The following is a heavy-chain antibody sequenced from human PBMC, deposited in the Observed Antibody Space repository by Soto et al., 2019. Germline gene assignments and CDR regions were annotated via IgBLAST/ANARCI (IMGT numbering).Heavy chain of an antibody. D-gene: IGHD3-16*02. Sequence: SETLSLTCAVYGGSFSGYYWSWIRQPPGKGLEWIGEINHSGSTNYNPSLKSRVTISVDTSKNQFSLKLSSVTAADTAVYYCARGVGDYIWGSYRKYYLDYWGQGTLVTVSS. V-gene: IGHV4-34*01. CDR3: ARGVGDYIWGSYRKYYLDY. J-gene: IGHJ4*02. CDR2: INHSGST. CDR1: GGSFSGYY.